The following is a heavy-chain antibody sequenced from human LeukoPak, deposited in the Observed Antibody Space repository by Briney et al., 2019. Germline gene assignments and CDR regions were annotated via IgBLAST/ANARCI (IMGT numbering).Heavy chain of an antibody. J-gene: IGHJ4*02. CDR1: GGSISSYY. Sequence: SETLSLTCTVSGGSISSYYWSWIRQPAGKGLEWIGRIYTSGSTNYNPSLKSRVTMSVDTSKNQSSLKLSSVTAADTAVYYCARAARRGYSYGYGPYFDYWGQGTLVTVSS. D-gene: IGHD5-18*01. CDR2: IYTSGST. CDR3: ARAARRGYSYGYGPYFDY. V-gene: IGHV4-4*07.